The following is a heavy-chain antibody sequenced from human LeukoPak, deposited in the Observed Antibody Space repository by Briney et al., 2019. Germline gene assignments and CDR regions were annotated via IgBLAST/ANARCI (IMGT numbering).Heavy chain of an antibody. V-gene: IGHV1-8*01. CDR1: GYTFTSYD. J-gene: IGHJ6*02. CDR2: MNPNSGNT. CDR3: AREVATDYYYYYGMDV. Sequence: AASVKVSCKASGYTFTSYDINWVRQANGQGLEWMGWMNPNSGNTGYAQKFQGRATMTRTTSISTAYMELSSLRSEDTAVYYCAREVATDYYYYYGMDVWGQGTTVTVSS. D-gene: IGHD5-12*01.